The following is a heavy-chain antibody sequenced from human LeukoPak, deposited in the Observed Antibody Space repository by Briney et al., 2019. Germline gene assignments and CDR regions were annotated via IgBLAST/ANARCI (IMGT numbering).Heavy chain of an antibody. CDR2: IRYDGSNK. J-gene: IGHJ5*02. Sequence: PGGSLRLSCAASGFTFSSYGMHWVRQAPGKGLEWVAFIRYDGSNKYYADSVKGRFTISRDNSKNTLYLQMNSLRAEDAAVYYCARDYGSAPGWFDPWGQGTLVTVSS. D-gene: IGHD3-10*01. V-gene: IGHV3-30*02. CDR3: ARDYGSAPGWFDP. CDR1: GFTFSSYG.